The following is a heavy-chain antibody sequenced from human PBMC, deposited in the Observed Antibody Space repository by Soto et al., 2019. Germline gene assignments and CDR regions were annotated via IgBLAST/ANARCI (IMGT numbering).Heavy chain of an antibody. D-gene: IGHD7-27*01. J-gene: IGHJ4*02. CDR1: GYTFSSYA. CDR2: INAGYGNT. Sequence: ASVQVSCKASGYTFSSYAIHWVRQAPGQRPEWMGWINAGYGNTNSSQKFQDRVTISRDTSASTAYMELTSLRSEDTAGYYCARDTGDGTVDFWGQGTLVTVSS. CDR3: ARDTGDGTVDF. V-gene: IGHV1-3*01.